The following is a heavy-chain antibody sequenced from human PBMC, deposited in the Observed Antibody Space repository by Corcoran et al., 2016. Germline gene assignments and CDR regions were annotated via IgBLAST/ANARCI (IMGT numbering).Heavy chain of an antibody. CDR1: RFTFSSYS. J-gene: IGHJ5*02. CDR3: ARGPYDYVWGSYRPLAWFDP. Sequence: EVQLVESGGGLVQPGGSLRLSCAASRFTFSSYSMNWVRQAPGKGLEWVSYISSSSSTIYYADSVKGRFTISRDNAKNSLYLQMNSLRDEDTAVYYCARGPYDYVWGSYRPLAWFDPWGQGTLVTVSS. D-gene: IGHD3-16*02. CDR2: ISSSSSTI. V-gene: IGHV3-48*02.